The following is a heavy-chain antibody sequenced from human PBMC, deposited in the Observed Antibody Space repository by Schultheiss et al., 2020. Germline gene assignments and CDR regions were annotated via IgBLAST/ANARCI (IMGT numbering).Heavy chain of an antibody. CDR2: IKSKTDGGTT. Sequence: GESLKISCAASGFTFSNAWMSWVRQAPGKGLEWVGRIKSKTDGGTTDYAAPVKGRFTISRDDSKNTLYLQMNSLKTEDTAVYYCTTVLRYFDWLFSFDYWGQGTLVNVYS. CDR1: GFTFSNAW. V-gene: IGHV3-15*01. J-gene: IGHJ4*02. D-gene: IGHD3-9*01. CDR3: TTVLRYFDWLFSFDY.